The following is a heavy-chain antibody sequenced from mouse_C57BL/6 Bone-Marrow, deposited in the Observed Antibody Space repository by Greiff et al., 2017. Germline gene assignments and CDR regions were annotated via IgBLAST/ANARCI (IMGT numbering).Heavy chain of an antibody. V-gene: IGHV5-4*01. CDR1: GFTFSSYA. J-gene: IGHJ4*01. CDR2: ISDGGSYT. CDR3: ARDYYYAMDY. Sequence: EVHLVESGGGLVKPGGSLKLSCAASGFTFSSYAMSWVRQTPAKRLAWVATISDGGSYTYYPDNVKGRFTISRDNAKNNLYLQMSHLKSEDTAMYYCARDYYYAMDYWGQGTSVTVSS.